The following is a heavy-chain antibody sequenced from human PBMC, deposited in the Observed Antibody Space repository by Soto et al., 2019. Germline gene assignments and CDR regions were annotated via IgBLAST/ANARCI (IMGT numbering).Heavy chain of an antibody. J-gene: IGHJ4*02. Sequence: QVQLQQWGAGLLRPSETLSLTCAVNGGSFSVYYWSWIRQPPGRGLEWVGEINHSGSTNYNPSLKSRVTMSVDTSKNQFSRKLSSVTAADTAVYYCARGPIAKDLGPFDYWGQGTLVTVSS. V-gene: IGHV4-34*01. CDR2: INHSGST. CDR3: ARGPIAKDLGPFDY. CDR1: GGSFSVYY.